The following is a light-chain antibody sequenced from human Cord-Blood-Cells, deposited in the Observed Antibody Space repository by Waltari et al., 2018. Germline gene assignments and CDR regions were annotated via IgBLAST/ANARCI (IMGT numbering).Light chain of an antibody. Sequence: DIVMTQSPDSLAVSLGERATINCKSSQNVLYTSNNKNYFAWYQQKPGQPPKLLIYWASTRESGVPDRFSGSGSGTDFTLTISSLQAEDVAVYYCQQYYSTPFTFGPGTKVDIK. CDR3: QQYYSTPFT. J-gene: IGKJ3*01. CDR2: WAS. V-gene: IGKV4-1*01. CDR1: QNVLYTSNNKNY.